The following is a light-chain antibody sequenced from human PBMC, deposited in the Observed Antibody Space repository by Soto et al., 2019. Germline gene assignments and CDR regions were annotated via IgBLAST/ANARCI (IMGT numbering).Light chain of an antibody. CDR3: QTWGTGMEV. V-gene: IGLV4-69*01. J-gene: IGLJ2*01. Sequence: QLVLTQSPSASASLGASVKLTCTLSSGHSSYAIAWHQQQPEKGPRYLMKLNSDGSHSKGDGIPDRFSGSSSGAERYLTISSLQSEDEADYYSQTWGTGMEVFGGGTKLTVL. CDR2: LNSDGSH. CDR1: SGHSSYA.